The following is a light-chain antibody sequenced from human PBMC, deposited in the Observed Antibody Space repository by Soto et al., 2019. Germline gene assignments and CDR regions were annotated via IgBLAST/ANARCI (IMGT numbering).Light chain of an antibody. CDR1: QSVSSN. CDR3: QQYNSFWT. J-gene: IGKJ1*01. V-gene: IGKV3-15*01. Sequence: EIVMTQSPATLSVSPGERATLSCRASQSVSSNLAWYQQKPGHAPRLLIYGASTRATGIPARFSGSGSGTEFTLTISSLQSEDFAVYYCQQYNSFWTFGQGTKVEIK. CDR2: GAS.